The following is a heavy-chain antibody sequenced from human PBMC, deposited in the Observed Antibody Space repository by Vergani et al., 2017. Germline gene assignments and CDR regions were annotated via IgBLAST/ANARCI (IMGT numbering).Heavy chain of an antibody. CDR2: IDHTGRP. CDR3: ASVNTETNGHLYYYYYMDV. CDR1: GGSFTSYH. V-gene: IGHV4-34*01. Sequence: QVQLQQWGGGLLKPSETLSLTCVVNGGSFTSYHWTWIRQSPGEGLEWVGDIDHTGRPDYNPSLKSRLTMSVDKSRNQFSLTLNSVTATDTPIYFCASVNTETNGHLYYYYYMDVWGQGTAVTVS. D-gene: IGHD4-11*01. J-gene: IGHJ6*03.